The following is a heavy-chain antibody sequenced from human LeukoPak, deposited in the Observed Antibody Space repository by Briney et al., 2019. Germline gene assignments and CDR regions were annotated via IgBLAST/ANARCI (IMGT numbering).Heavy chain of an antibody. D-gene: IGHD2-2*01. Sequence: GGSLRLSCAASGFTFSSYAMSWVRQAPGKGLEWVSAISGSGGSTYYADSVKGRFTISRDNSKNTLYLQMNSLRAEDTAVYYCAKAIVVVPAVAIDYWGQGTLVTVSS. CDR1: GFTFSSYA. V-gene: IGHV3-23*01. CDR2: ISGSGGST. CDR3: AKAIVVVPAVAIDY. J-gene: IGHJ4*02.